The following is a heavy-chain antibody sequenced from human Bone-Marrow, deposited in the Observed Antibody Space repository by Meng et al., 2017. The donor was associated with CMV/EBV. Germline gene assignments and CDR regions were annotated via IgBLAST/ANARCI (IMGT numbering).Heavy chain of an antibody. V-gene: IGHV4-59*12. D-gene: IGHD3-3*01. CDR1: GGSISSYY. J-gene: IGHJ3*02. CDR3: ARPITIFGVGVDAFDI. CDR2: IYYSGST. Sequence: SETLSLTCTVSGGSISSYYWSWIRQPPEKGLEWIGYIYYSGSTNYNPSLKSRVTISVDTSKNQFSLKLSSVTAADTAVYYCARPITIFGVGVDAFDIWGQGTMVTVSS.